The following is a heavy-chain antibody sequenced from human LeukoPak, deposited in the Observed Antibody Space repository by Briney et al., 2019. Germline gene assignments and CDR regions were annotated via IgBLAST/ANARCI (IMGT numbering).Heavy chain of an antibody. CDR3: ARGTRYYSSGLPIFDY. CDR2: INHSGST. Sequence: SETLSLTCAVYGGSFSGYYWSWIRQPPGKGLEWIGEINHSGSTNYNPSLKSRVTISVDTSKNQFSLKLSSVTAADTAVYYCARGTRYYSSGLPIFDYWGQGTLVTVSS. J-gene: IGHJ4*02. V-gene: IGHV4-34*01. CDR1: GGSFSGYY. D-gene: IGHD3-10*01.